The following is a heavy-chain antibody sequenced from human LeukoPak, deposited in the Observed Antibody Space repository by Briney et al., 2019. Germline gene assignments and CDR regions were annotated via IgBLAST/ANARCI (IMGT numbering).Heavy chain of an antibody. CDR2: INPNGDTT. CDR1: GFTFSTYA. Sequence: PGGSLRLSCAASGFTFSTYAMHWVRQAPGKGLEFVSAINPNGDTTFYANSVRDRFTISRDNSKNTLYLQMGSLRPEDMAVYYCARKMLGMSHYFEYWGQGTLVTVSS. J-gene: IGHJ4*02. D-gene: IGHD7-27*01. CDR3: ARKMLGMSHYFEY. V-gene: IGHV3-64*01.